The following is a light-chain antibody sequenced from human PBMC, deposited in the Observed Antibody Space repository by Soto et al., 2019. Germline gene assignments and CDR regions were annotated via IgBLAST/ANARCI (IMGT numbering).Light chain of an antibody. CDR2: WAS. CDR1: QSVLYSSNNKNY. J-gene: IGKJ1*01. Sequence: DIVMTQSPDSLAVSLGERATINCKSSQSVLYSSNNKNYLAWYQQKPGQPPNLLIYWASTRESGVPDRFSGSESGTNFPLTISSLQAEDVAVYYCQQYYNTPWTFGQGTKVEIK. V-gene: IGKV4-1*01. CDR3: QQYYNTPWT.